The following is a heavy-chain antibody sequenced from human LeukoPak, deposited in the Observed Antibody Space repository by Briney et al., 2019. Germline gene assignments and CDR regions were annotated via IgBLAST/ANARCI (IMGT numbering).Heavy chain of an antibody. CDR3: ARGYYDSSGYYYRETKAHWFDP. CDR1: GGSISSSSYY. CDR2: IYYSGST. D-gene: IGHD3-22*01. J-gene: IGHJ5*02. V-gene: IGHV4-39*07. Sequence: SETLSLTCTVSGGSISSSSYYWGWIRQPPGKGLEWIGSIYYSGSTYYNPSLKSRVTISVDTSKNQFSLKLSSVTAADTAVYYCARGYYDSSGYYYRETKAHWFDPWGQGTLVTVSS.